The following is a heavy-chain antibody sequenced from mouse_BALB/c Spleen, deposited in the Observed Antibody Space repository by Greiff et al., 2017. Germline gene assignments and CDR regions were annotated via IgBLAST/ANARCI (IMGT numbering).Heavy chain of an antibody. CDR2: ISYSGST. CDR3: ARDYYGYVAY. J-gene: IGHJ3*01. D-gene: IGHD1-2*01. Sequence: EVKVEESGPGLVKPSQSLSLTCTVTGYSITSDYAWNWIRQFPGNKLEWMGYISYSGSTSYNPSLKSRISITRDTSKNQFFLQLNSVTTEDTATYYCARDYYGYVAYWGQGTLVTVSA. CDR1: GYSITSDYA. V-gene: IGHV3-2*02.